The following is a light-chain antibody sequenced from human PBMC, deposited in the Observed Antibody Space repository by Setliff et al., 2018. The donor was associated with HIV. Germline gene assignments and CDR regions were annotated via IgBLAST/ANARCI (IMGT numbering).Light chain of an antibody. CDR1: QSLLYSSNNKNY. J-gene: IGKJ1*01. V-gene: IGKV4-1*01. Sequence: DIVMTQSPDSLAVSLGERATINCKSSQSLLYSSNNKNYLVWYQQKPGQPPKPLIYWASTRESGVPDRFSGSGSGTDFTLTISSLQAEDVAVYYCRQYYNTPWTFGQGTKVDIK. CDR2: WAS. CDR3: RQYYNTPWT.